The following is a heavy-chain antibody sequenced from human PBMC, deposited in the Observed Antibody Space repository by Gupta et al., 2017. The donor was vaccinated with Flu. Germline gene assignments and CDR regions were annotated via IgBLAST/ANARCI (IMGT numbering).Heavy chain of an antibody. CDR2: IHHSGRT. V-gene: IGHV4-39*01. Sequence: QLQLQESGPGLGKPSETLSLTCTVSGDSISNSDFYWAWIRQPPGKGLECIGGIHHSGRTYSNPSLKSRVTMSVDTPKYQFSRKLSSVTAADTAVYYCAARRKDLNWFDPWGQGTLVTVSS. CDR1: GDSISNSDFY. CDR3: AARRKDLNWFDP. D-gene: IGHD1-14*01. J-gene: IGHJ5*02.